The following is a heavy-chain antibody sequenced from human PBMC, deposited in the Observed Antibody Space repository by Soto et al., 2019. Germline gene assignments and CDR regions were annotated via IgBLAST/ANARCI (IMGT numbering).Heavy chain of an antibody. CDR2: IYPGHSDT. CDR3: ARHYWTSRWAYYYYYGMDV. Sequence: GASLKVSCKGSGYTFTSYWIGWVRQMPGKGLEWMGLIYPGHSDTRYSRSFQGPVTISADTSIRTAYQQWSSVKASDTEMYYSARHYWTSRWAYYYYYGMDVWRQGTAVTVPS. V-gene: IGHV5-51*01. J-gene: IGHJ6*02. CDR1: GYTFTSYW. D-gene: IGHD1-1*01.